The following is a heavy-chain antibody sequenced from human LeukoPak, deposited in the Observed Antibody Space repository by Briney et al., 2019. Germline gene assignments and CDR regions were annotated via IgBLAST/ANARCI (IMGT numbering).Heavy chain of an antibody. J-gene: IGHJ6*02. CDR1: GGSISSYY. D-gene: IGHD3-22*01. Sequence: SEALSLTCTVSGGSISSYYWSWIRQPPGKGLEWIGYIYYSGSTNYNPSLKSRVTISVDTSKNQFSLKLSSVTAADTAVYYCAGGYYEYYYYYGMDVWGQGTTVTVSS. CDR3: AGGYYEYYYYYGMDV. V-gene: IGHV4-59*08. CDR2: IYYSGST.